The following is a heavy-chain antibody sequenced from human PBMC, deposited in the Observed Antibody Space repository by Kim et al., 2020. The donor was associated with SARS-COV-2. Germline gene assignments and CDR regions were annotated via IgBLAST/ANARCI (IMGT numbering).Heavy chain of an antibody. Sequence: SLKSRVTISVDTSKNQFSLKLSSVTAADTAVYYCARRGQGWNDEKYYFDYWGQGTLVTVSS. D-gene: IGHD1-1*01. V-gene: IGHV4-59*08. CDR3: ARRGQGWNDEKYYFDY. J-gene: IGHJ4*02.